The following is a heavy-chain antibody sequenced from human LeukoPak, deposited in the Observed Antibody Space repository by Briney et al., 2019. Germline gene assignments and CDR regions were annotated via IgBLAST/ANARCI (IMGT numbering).Heavy chain of an antibody. Sequence: GGSLRLSCAASGFTFSSYAMHWVCQAPGKGLEWVAFISYDGSNKYYADSVKGRFTISRDNSKNTLFLQMNSLRAEDTAVYFCARDLLKTPYSSSGGLAYWGQGTLVPVSS. J-gene: IGHJ4*02. CDR1: GFTFSSYA. CDR2: ISYDGSNK. D-gene: IGHD6-13*01. CDR3: ARDLLKTPYSSSGGLAY. V-gene: IGHV3-30-3*01.